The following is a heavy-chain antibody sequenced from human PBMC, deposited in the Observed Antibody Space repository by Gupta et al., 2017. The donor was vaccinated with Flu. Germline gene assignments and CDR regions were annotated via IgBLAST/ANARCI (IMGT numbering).Heavy chain of an antibody. Sequence: EVQLVQSGAEVKKPGESLRISCKGSGYSFTSYWISWVRQMPGKGLEWMGRIDPSDSYTNYSPSFQGHVTISADKSISTAYLQWSSLKASDTAMYYCARRGYCTNGVCYSPQAYYYGMDVWGQGTTVTVSS. CDR1: GYSFTSYW. CDR2: IDPSDSYT. J-gene: IGHJ6*02. CDR3: ARRGYCTNGVCYSPQAYYYGMDV. D-gene: IGHD2-8*01. V-gene: IGHV5-10-1*01.